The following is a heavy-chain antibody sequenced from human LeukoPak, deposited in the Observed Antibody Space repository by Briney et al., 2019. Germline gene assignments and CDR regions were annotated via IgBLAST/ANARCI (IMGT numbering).Heavy chain of an antibody. CDR1: GGSFSDYY. V-gene: IGHV4-34*01. J-gene: IGHJ2*01. CDR2: INHSGST. CDR3: ARTYGGDWYFDL. Sequence: PSETLSLTCAVYGGSFSDYYWSWIRQPPGKGLEWMGEINHSGSTNYNPSLKSRVTISVDTSKNQFSLKLSSVTAADTAVYYCARTYGGDWYFDLWGRGTLVTVAS. D-gene: IGHD4-23*01.